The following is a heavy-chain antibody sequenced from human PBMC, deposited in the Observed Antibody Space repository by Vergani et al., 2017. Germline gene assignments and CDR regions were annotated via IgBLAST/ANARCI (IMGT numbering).Heavy chain of an antibody. V-gene: IGHV3-7*01. J-gene: IGHJ4*02. CDR2: IKQDGSEK. CDR1: GFTFSSYW. D-gene: IGHD4-17*01. Sequence: EVQLVESGGGLVQPGGSLRLSCAASGFTFSSYWMSWVRRAPGKGLEWVANIKQDGSEKNYVDSVKGRFTISRDNAKNSLYLQMNSLRAEDTAVYYCTTANYGDYEDCWGQGTLVTVSS. CDR3: TTANYGDYEDC.